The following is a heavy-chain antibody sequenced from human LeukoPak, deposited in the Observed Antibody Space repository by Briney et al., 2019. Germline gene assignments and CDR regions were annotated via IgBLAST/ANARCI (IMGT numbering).Heavy chain of an antibody. CDR1: GYSFTSYW. J-gene: IGHJ4*02. CDR2: IYPGDSDT. CDR3: ARHFSATIAVGGTLDY. Sequence: RGESLKISCKGSGYSFTSYWIGWVRQMPGKGLEWMGIIYPGDSDTRYSPSFQGEVTISADKSISTAYLQWSSLKASDTAMYYCARHFSATIAVGGTLDYWGQGTLVTVSS. D-gene: IGHD6-19*01. V-gene: IGHV5-51*01.